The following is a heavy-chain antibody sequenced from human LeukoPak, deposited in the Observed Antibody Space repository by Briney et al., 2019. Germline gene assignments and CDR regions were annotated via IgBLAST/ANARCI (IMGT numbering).Heavy chain of an antibody. J-gene: IGHJ6*03. Sequence: ASVKVSCKASRGTFKNSVISWVRQAPGQEVEWMGGILPIFGTTNYAQKFQARVTITADESTSTAYMELSSLRTEDTAVYYCARDGEVGATPYYYYYMDVWGKGTTVTVSS. D-gene: IGHD1-26*01. CDR2: ILPIFGTT. CDR1: RGTFKNSV. CDR3: ARDGEVGATPYYYYYMDV. V-gene: IGHV1-69*13.